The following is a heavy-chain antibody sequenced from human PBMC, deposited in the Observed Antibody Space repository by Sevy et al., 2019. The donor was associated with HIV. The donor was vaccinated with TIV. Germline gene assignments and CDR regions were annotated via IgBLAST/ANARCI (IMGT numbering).Heavy chain of an antibody. V-gene: IGHV4-39*02. CDR3: ARVSMIVVVITDDWGYYFDY. Sequence: SETLSLTCTVSGGSISSGGYYWGWIRQPPGKGLEWIGSIYYGGSTYYNPSLQSRITISVDTSKNHFSLKLSSVTAADTAVYYCARVSMIVVVITDDWGYYFDYWGQGTLVTVSS. CDR1: GGSISSGGYY. D-gene: IGHD3-22*01. J-gene: IGHJ4*02. CDR2: IYYGGST.